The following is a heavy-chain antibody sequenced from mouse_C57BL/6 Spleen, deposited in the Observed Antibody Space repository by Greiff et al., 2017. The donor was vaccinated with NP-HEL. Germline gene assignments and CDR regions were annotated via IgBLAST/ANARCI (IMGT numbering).Heavy chain of an antibody. Sequence: QVQLQQSGAELVRPGTSVKVSCKASGYAFTNYLIEWVKQRPGQGLEWIGVINPGSGGTNYNEKFKGKATLTADKSSSTAYMQLSSLTSEDSAVYCCARYSNYEGFAYWGQGTLVTVSA. J-gene: IGHJ3*01. V-gene: IGHV1-54*01. CDR2: INPGSGGT. CDR3: ARYSNYEGFAY. D-gene: IGHD2-5*01. CDR1: GYAFTNYL.